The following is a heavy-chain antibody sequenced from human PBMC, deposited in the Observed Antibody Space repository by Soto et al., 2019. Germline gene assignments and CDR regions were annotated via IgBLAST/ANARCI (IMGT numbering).Heavy chain of an antibody. D-gene: IGHD6-25*01. V-gene: IGHV1-8*01. J-gene: IGHJ4*02. CDR2: MDPNNGNA. Sequence: GASVKVSCKASGFTFITYDFSWVRQAAGQGLEWMGWMDPNNGNAGFAQKFRGRINMTRNTSISTAYLELSSLRSDDSAVYFCARRKERSGPYYIDLWGQRTQVTVSS. CDR1: GFTFITYD. CDR3: ARRKERSGPYYIDL.